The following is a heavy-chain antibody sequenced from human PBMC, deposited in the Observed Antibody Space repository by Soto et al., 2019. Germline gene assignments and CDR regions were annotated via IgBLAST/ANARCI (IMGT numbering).Heavy chain of an antibody. V-gene: IGHV4-59*08. CDR1: GGSISSYY. Sequence: LSLTCTVSGGSISSYYWSWIRQPPGKGLEWIGYIYYSGSTNYNPSLKSRVTISVDTSKNQFSLKLSSVTAADTAVYYCARQVGPLRFLEWSQGPYYYCDYKDVWGKGTTVTVSS. D-gene: IGHD3-3*01. CDR3: ARQVGPLRFLEWSQGPYYYCDYKDV. J-gene: IGHJ6*03. CDR2: IYYSGST.